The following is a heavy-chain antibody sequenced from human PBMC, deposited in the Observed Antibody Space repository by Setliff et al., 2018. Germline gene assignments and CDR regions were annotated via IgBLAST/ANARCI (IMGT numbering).Heavy chain of an antibody. CDR1: GSSITSSNW. D-gene: IGHD3-16*02. V-gene: IGHV4-4*02. J-gene: IGHJ5*02. Sequence: PSETLSLTCAVPGSSITSSNWWSWVRQPPEKGLEWIGQIFHSGSTHYNPSLKSRLTISVDQSKNQFSLKLKSVTAADTAVYYCARLESLGDLSLYGLWFDPWGQGTLVTVSS. CDR2: IFHSGST. CDR3: ARLESLGDLSLYGLWFDP.